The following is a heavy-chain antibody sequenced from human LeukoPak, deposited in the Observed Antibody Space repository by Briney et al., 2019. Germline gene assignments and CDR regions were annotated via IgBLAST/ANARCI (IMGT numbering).Heavy chain of an antibody. CDR2: INPNSGGT. Sequence: GASVKVSCKASGYTFTGYYMHWVRQAPGQGLEWMGRINPNSGGTNYAQKFQGRVTMTRDTSISTAYMELSRLRSDDTAVYYRARQYCSGGSCYAEYYFDYWGQGTLVTVSS. D-gene: IGHD2-15*01. CDR3: ARQYCSGGSCYAEYYFDY. J-gene: IGHJ4*02. V-gene: IGHV1-2*06. CDR1: GYTFTGYY.